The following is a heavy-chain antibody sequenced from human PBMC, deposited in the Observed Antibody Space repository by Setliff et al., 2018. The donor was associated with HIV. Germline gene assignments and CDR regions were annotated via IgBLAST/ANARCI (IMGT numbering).Heavy chain of an antibody. CDR2: IYNSGTT. CDR1: GDSISSHY. D-gene: IGHD2-2*01. J-gene: IGHJ4*02. Sequence: PSETLSLTCTVSGDSISSHYWSWIRQPPGKGLEWIGYIYNSGTTNYNPSLKSRVSISVHTSENDFSLKLTSVTAADTAVYYCARGGYCSATSCYPFDYWGQGTLVTVSS. V-gene: IGHV4-59*11. CDR3: ARGGYCSATSCYPFDY.